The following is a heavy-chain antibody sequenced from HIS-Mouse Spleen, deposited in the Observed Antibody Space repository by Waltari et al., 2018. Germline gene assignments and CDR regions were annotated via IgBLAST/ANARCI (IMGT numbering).Heavy chain of an antibody. CDR3: AREIPYSSSWYDWYFDL. J-gene: IGHJ2*01. CDR2: IYYSGST. CDR1: GGSISSSRYY. V-gene: IGHV4-39*07. Sequence: QLQLQESGPGLVKPSETLSLTCTLSGGSISSSRYYWGWIRQPPGKGLEWIGSIYYSGSTYYNPSLKSRVTISVDTSKNQFSLKLSSVTAADTAVYYCAREIPYSSSWYDWYFDLWGRGTLVTVSS. D-gene: IGHD6-13*01.